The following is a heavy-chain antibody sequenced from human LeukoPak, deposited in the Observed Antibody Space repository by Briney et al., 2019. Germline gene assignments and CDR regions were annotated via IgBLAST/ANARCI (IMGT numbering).Heavy chain of an antibody. Sequence: GGSLRLSCAASGFTFSSYAMSWVRHAPGKGLEWVSAISGSGGSTYYADSVKGRFTISRDNSKNTLYLQMNSLRAEDTAVYYCAKVDSSSWYVGYFDYWGQGTLVTVSS. V-gene: IGHV3-23*01. J-gene: IGHJ4*02. CDR2: ISGSGGST. CDR1: GFTFSSYA. D-gene: IGHD6-13*01. CDR3: AKVDSSSWYVGYFDY.